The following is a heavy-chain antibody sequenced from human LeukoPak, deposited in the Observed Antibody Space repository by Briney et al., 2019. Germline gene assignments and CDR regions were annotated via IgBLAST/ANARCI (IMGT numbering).Heavy chain of an antibody. CDR2: INAGNGNT. CDR1: GYTFTSYA. V-gene: IGHV1-3*03. CDR3: ARGGFGFAGPQV. J-gene: IGHJ4*02. D-gene: IGHD3-10*01. Sequence: ASVKVSCKASGYTFTSYAMHWVRQAPGQRLEWMGWINAGNGNTKYSQEFQGRVTITRDTSASTAYMELSSLRSEDTAVYYCARGGFGFAGPQVWGQGTLVTVSS.